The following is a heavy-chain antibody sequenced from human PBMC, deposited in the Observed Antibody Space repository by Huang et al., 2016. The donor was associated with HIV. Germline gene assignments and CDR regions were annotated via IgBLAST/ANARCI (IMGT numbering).Heavy chain of an antibody. CDR2: ISWNSGSI. Sequence: KGLEWVSSISWNSGSIGYADSVKGRFTISRENAKNSLYLEMNMRRAEVTALYDCAKESGGTIYGSGSVFFDYWGQGTLVTVSS. CDR3: AKESGGTIYGSGSVFFDY. D-gene: IGHD3-10*01. V-gene: IGHV3-9*01. J-gene: IGHJ4*02.